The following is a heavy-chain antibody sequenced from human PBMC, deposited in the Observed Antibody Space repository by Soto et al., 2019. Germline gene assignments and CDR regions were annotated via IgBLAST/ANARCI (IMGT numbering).Heavy chain of an antibody. CDR2: ISGYNGNT. CDR1: GYTFTNYG. CDR3: AREDQDPCYYYGMDV. V-gene: IGHV1-18*01. J-gene: IGHJ6*02. Sequence: QVQVVQSGDEVKKPGASVKVSCKASGYTFTNYGFSWVRQAPGQGLEWMGWISGYNGNTKYAEKFQGRVTMTTDTSTSTADMELRALRSDDTAGYYCAREDQDPCYYYGMDVKGQGTAVTVSS.